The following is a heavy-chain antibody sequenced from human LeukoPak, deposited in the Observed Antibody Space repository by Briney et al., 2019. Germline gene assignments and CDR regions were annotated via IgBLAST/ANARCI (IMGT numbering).Heavy chain of an antibody. Sequence: GGSLRLSCAASGFTFSSYSMNWVRQAPGKGLEWVSSISSSSYIYYADSVKGRFTISRDNAKNSLYLQMNSLRAEDTAVYYCARDRIAVAGTGDYWGQGTLVTVSS. CDR3: ARDRIAVAGTGDY. J-gene: IGHJ4*02. D-gene: IGHD6-19*01. V-gene: IGHV3-21*01. CDR1: GFTFSSYS. CDR2: ISSSSYI.